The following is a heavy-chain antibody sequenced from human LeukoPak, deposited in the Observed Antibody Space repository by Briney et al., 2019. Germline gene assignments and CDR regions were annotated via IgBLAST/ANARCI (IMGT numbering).Heavy chain of an antibody. D-gene: IGHD5-24*01. CDR3: VRSGRDGYLDY. Sequence: SQTLSLTCAISGDSVSSNSAAWNWIRQSPSRGLEWLGRTYYRSKWYNGYTVSVKSRITIDPDTSKNQFSLQLNSVTPEDTAVYFCVRSGRDGYLDYGAREPWSPSPQ. V-gene: IGHV6-1*01. CDR2: TYYRSKWYN. J-gene: IGHJ4*02. CDR1: GDSVSSNSAA.